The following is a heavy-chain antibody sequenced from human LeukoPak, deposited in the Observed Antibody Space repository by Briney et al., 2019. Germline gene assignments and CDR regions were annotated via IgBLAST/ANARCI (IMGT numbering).Heavy chain of an antibody. V-gene: IGHV4-4*07. Sequence: SETLSLTCTVSGGPISSYYWSWIRQPAGKGLEWIGRIYTSGSTNYNPSLKSRVTMSVDTSKNQFSLKLSSVTAADTAVYYCARDGWFGELFSFDYWGQGTLVTVSS. CDR3: ARDGWFGELFSFDY. CDR1: GGPISSYY. J-gene: IGHJ4*02. CDR2: IYTSGST. D-gene: IGHD3-10*01.